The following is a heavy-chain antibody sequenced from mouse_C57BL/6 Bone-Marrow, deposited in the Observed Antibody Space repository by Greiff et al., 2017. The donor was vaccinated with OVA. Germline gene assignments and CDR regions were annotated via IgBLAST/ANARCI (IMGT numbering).Heavy chain of an antibody. D-gene: IGHD2-4*01. CDR1: GYTFTSYW. J-gene: IGHJ3*01. Sequence: QVQLQQPGAELVRPGTSVKLSRKASGYTFTSYWMHWVKQRPGQGLEWIGVIDPSDSYTNYNQKFKGKATLTVDTSSSTAYMQLSSLTSEDSAVYYCARGEGLPPWFAYWGQGTLVTVSA. CDR2: IDPSDSYT. CDR3: ARGEGLPPWFAY. V-gene: IGHV1-59*01.